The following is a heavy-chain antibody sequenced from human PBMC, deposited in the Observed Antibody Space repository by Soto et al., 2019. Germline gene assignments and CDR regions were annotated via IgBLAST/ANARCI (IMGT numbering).Heavy chain of an antibody. CDR3: ARDKWDSSSPPGADAFDI. Sequence: SVKVSCKASGGTFSSYAISWVRQAPGRGLEWMGGIIPIFGTANYAQKFQGRVTITADKSTSTAYMELSSLRSEDTAVYYCARDKWDSSSPPGADAFDIWGQGTMVTVSS. CDR1: GGTFSSYA. CDR2: IIPIFGTA. J-gene: IGHJ3*02. D-gene: IGHD6-6*01. V-gene: IGHV1-69*06.